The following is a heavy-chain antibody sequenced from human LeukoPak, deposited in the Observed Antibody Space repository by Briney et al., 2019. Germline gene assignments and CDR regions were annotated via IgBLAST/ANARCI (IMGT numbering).Heavy chain of an antibody. D-gene: IGHD1-1*01. CDR2: ISGSGGST. J-gene: IGHJ4*02. CDR1: GFTFSSYA. V-gene: IGHV3-23*01. Sequence: PGGSLRLACAASGFTFSSYAMSWVRQAPGKGLEWVSAISGSGGSTYYADSVKGRFTISRDNSKNTLYLQMNSLRAEDTAVYYCAKAPRWNDFIRDYYFDYWGQGTLVTVSS. CDR3: AKAPRWNDFIRDYYFDY.